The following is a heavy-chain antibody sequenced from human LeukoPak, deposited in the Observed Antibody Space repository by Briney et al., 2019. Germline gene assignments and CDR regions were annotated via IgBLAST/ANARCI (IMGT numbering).Heavy chain of an antibody. V-gene: IGHV4-39*07. J-gene: IGHJ4*02. Sequence: SETLSLTCTVSGGSISSSSYYWGWIRQPPGKGLEWIGSIYYSGSTYYNPSLKSRVTISVDTSKNQFSLKLSSVTAADTAVYYCATAALGPYYFDYWGQGTLVTVSS. CDR1: GGSISSSSYY. CDR2: IYYSGST. CDR3: ATAALGPYYFDY.